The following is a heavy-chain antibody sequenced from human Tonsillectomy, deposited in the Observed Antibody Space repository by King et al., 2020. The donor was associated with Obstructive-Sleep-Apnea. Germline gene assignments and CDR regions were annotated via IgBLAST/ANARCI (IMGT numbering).Heavy chain of an antibody. D-gene: IGHD3-9*01. V-gene: IGHV3-64*01. J-gene: IGHJ4*02. CDR2: ISSNGGNT. Sequence: VQLVESGGGLVQPGGSLRLSCAASGFTFSSYAVHWVRQAPGKGLEYVSGISSNGGNTYYANSVKGRFTISRDNSKNTLYLQMGSLRAEDMAVYYCARGVHYDILTGYTMYYFDYWGQGTLVTVSS. CDR1: GFTFSSYA. CDR3: ARGVHYDILTGYTMYYFDY.